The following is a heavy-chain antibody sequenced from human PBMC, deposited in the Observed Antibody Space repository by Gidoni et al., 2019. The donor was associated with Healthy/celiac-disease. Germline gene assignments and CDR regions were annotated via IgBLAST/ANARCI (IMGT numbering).Heavy chain of an antibody. V-gene: IGHV3-74*01. D-gene: IGHD3-3*01. J-gene: IGHJ5*02. CDR3: ARFEADFWSGWTWFDP. Sequence: TISRDNAKNTLYLQMNSLRAEDTAVYYCARFEADFWSGWTWFDPWGQGTLVTVSS.